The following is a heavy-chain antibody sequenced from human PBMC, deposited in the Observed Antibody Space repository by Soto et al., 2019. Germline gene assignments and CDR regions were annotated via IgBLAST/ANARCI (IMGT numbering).Heavy chain of an antibody. CDR2: IWFDGSDK. CDR3: ARLYCSASSCYSVGAFDI. V-gene: IGHV3-33*01. Sequence: GASLRLSCAASGFTFSSYGMHWVRQAPGKGLEWVALIWFDGSDKYYTESVKGRFTISRDNCKSTLYLQMNSLRAEDTAVYYCARLYCSASSCYSVGAFDIRGQGTMVTVSS. D-gene: IGHD2-15*01. J-gene: IGHJ3*02. CDR1: GFTFSSYG.